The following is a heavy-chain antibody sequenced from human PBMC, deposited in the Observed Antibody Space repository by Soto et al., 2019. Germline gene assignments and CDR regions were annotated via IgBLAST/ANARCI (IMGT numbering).Heavy chain of an antibody. CDR2: ISGSGHNT. Sequence: EVQLLESGGGLAQPGGSLRLSCVASGFPFSDYPMSWVRQPPGKGLEWVSGISGSGHNTDYADSVRGRFTISRDNSKNTLYLQMSSLRAEDTALYYCARRIADATLHDVFDVWGQGTLVAVSS. D-gene: IGHD6-13*01. J-gene: IGHJ3*01. CDR3: ARRIADATLHDVFDV. V-gene: IGHV3-23*01. CDR1: GFPFSDYP.